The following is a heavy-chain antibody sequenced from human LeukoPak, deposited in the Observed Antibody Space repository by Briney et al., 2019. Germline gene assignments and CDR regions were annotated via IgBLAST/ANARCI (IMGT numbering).Heavy chain of an antibody. Sequence: SETLSLTCTVSGGSISSYYWSWIRQPPGKGLEWIGYIYYSGSTNYNPSLKSRVTISVDTSKNQFSLKLSYVTAADTAVYYCARGVTIFGVVSNWFDPWGQGTLVTVSS. CDR2: IYYSGST. D-gene: IGHD3-3*01. CDR3: ARGVTIFGVVSNWFDP. CDR1: GGSISSYY. V-gene: IGHV4-59*01. J-gene: IGHJ5*02.